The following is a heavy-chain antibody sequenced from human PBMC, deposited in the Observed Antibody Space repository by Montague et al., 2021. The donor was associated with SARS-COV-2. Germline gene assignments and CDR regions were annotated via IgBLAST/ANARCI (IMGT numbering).Heavy chain of an antibody. V-gene: IGHV4-34*01. Sequence: SETLSLTCAVYGVSFSGYYWSWIRLPPGKGLEWIGEINHSGSTNYNPSLKGRVTISVDTSKNQFSLKLSSVTAADTAVYYCASLTLGYCSSTSCYSDWFDPWGQGTLVTVSS. J-gene: IGHJ5*02. CDR1: GVSFSGYY. D-gene: IGHD2-2*02. CDR3: ASLTLGYCSSTSCYSDWFDP. CDR2: INHSGST.